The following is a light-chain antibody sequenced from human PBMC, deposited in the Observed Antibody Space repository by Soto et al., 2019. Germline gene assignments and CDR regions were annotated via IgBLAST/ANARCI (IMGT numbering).Light chain of an antibody. CDR1: QSVSSY. Sequence: EIVLTQSPATLSLSPGERATLSCRASQSVSSYLAWYQQKPGQAPRLLIYDVSNRATGIPARFSGSGSGTYFPITSSSLAAEDFAVYYCQHRNSWPLTFGGGTKVEIK. V-gene: IGKV3-11*01. CDR2: DVS. J-gene: IGKJ4*01. CDR3: QHRNSWPLT.